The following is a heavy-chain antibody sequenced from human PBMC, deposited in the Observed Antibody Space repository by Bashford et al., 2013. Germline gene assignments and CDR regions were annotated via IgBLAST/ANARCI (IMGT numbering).Heavy chain of an antibody. CDR3: ARDKWFGAYWGNWFDP. J-gene: IGHJ5*02. Sequence: PGGSLRLSCSASGFTFSDYGMHWVRQAPGKGLEWVAIIWYDGNTKFYADSVKGRFTISRDNAQNSLYLQMGSLKAEDTAVYYCARDKWFGAYWGNWFDPWGQGTLVTVSS. CDR2: IWYDGNTK. CDR1: GFTFSDYG. D-gene: IGHD3-10*01. V-gene: IGHV3-33*01.